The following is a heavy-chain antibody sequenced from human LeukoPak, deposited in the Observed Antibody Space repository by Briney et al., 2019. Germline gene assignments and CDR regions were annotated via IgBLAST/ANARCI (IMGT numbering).Heavy chain of an antibody. J-gene: IGHJ4*02. V-gene: IGHV3-21*01. CDR1: GFTFSSYS. CDR3: ARDLTVAATNSY. D-gene: IGHD6-19*01. CDR2: ISSSSSYI. Sequence: GGSLRLSCAASGFTFSSYSMNWVRQAPGKGLEWVSSISSSSSYIYYADSVKGRLTISRDNAKNSLYLQMNSLRAEDTAVYYCARDLTVAATNSYWGQGTLVTVSS.